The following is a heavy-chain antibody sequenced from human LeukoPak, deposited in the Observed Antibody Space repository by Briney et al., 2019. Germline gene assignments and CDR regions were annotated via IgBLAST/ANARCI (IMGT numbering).Heavy chain of an antibody. V-gene: IGHV3-66*01. J-gene: IGHJ6*02. Sequence: GGSLRLSCAASGFTVSSNYMSWVRQAPGKGLGWASVIYSGGSTYYADSVKGRFTISRDNSKNTLYLQMNRLRAEDTAVYYCAREWEGYYGSGSSYGMDVWGQGTTVTVSS. CDR3: AREWEGYYGSGSSYGMDV. D-gene: IGHD3-10*01. CDR2: IYSGGST. CDR1: GFTVSSNY.